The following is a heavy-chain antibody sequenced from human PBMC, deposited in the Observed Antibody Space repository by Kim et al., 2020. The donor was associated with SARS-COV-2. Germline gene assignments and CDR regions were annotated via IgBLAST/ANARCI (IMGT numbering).Heavy chain of an antibody. CDR1: GGSISSSSYY. J-gene: IGHJ3*02. D-gene: IGHD3-9*01. Sequence: SETLSPTCTVSGGSISSSSYYWGWIRQPPGKGLEWIGSIYYSGSTYYNPSLKSRVTISVDTSKNQFSLKLSSVTAADTAVYYCARRPVLRYFDWLLDGGDPFDIWGQGTMVTVSS. CDR2: IYYSGST. V-gene: IGHV4-39*01. CDR3: ARRPVLRYFDWLLDGGDPFDI.